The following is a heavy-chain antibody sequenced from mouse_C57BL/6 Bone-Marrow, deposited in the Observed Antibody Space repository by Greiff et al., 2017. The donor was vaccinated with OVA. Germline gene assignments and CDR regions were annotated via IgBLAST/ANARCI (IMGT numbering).Heavy chain of an antibody. D-gene: IGHD2-3*01. Sequence: VKLQESGPGLVAPSQSLSITCTVSGFSLTSYAISWVRQPPGKGLEWLGVIWTGGGTNYNSALKSRLSISKDNSKSQVFLKMNSLQTDDTARYYCARIFYDGYYFFRDYWGQGTSVTVSS. CDR3: ARIFYDGYYFFRDY. V-gene: IGHV2-9-1*01. CDR2: IWTGGGT. J-gene: IGHJ4*01. CDR1: GFSLTSYA.